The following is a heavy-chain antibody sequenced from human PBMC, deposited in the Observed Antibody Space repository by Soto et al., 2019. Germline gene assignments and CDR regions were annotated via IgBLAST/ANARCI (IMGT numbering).Heavy chain of an antibody. D-gene: IGHD6-19*01. Sequence: QVQLQESGPGLVKPSETLSLSCTVSGGSISSFYWSWIRHPPGKGLEWIGYIYYSGSTKYNPSLKSRVTISVDTSKNQYSLKLSSVTAADTAVYYCAREEQWLAKWGQGTLVTVSP. J-gene: IGHJ4*02. V-gene: IGHV4-59*01. CDR2: IYYSGST. CDR1: GGSISSFY. CDR3: AREEQWLAK.